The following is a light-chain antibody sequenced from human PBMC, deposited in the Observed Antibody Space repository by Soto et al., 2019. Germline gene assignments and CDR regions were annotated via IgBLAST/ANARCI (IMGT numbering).Light chain of an antibody. CDR1: QSISTY. CDR2: AAS. CDR3: LQDYNFPWT. Sequence: INMSKSPSSLSAYVGDRVTITCRASQSISTYLNWYQQTPGRAPKVLIYAASSLQSGVPSRFSGSGSGTDFTLTISSLQPEDFATYYCLQDYNFPWTFGQGTKVDIK. V-gene: IGKV1-6*01. J-gene: IGKJ1*01.